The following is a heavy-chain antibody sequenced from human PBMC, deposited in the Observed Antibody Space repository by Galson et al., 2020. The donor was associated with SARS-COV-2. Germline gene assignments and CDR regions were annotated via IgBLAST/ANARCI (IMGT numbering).Heavy chain of an antibody. CDR1: RFTFNSYD. Sequence: GESLKISCVASRFTFNSYDMHWARQAPGKGLEWVAVISNDGSNKHYADSVKGRFAISRDNSRNTLYLQMNSLRPEDTAVYYCVKGGHSSGWPNWFDPWGQGTLVTVSS. V-gene: IGHV3-30*18. D-gene: IGHD6-19*01. CDR2: ISNDGSNK. CDR3: VKGGHSSGWPNWFDP. J-gene: IGHJ5*02.